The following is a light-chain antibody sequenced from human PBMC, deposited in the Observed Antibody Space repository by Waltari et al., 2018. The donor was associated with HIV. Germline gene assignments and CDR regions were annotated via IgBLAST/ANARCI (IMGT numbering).Light chain of an antibody. CDR2: YAS. J-gene: IGKJ1*01. V-gene: IGKV6-21*01. CDR3: HQSSSLPPWT. Sequence: EIVLTQSPAFQPVTPTEKVTITCRASQSIGSSLHWYQQKPDQSPKLLIKYASQSFSGVPSRFSGSGSGTNFTLTINSLEAEDAATYYCHQSSSLPPWTFGQGTKVEIK. CDR1: QSIGSS.